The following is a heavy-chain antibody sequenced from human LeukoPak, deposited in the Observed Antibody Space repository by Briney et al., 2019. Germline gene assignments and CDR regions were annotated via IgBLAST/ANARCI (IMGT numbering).Heavy chain of an antibody. D-gene: IGHD3-22*01. CDR2: ISADNGNT. V-gene: IGHV1-18*01. Sequence: VASVKVSCKASGYTFTSYAISWVRQAPGQGLEWMGWISADNGNTDYAQRFQGRVTMTTDTSTSTAYMELSSLRSEDTAVYYCARDPGYYYDSSGYDFGPFDIWGQGTMVTVSS. CDR3: ARDPGYYYDSSGYDFGPFDI. CDR1: GYTFTSYA. J-gene: IGHJ3*02.